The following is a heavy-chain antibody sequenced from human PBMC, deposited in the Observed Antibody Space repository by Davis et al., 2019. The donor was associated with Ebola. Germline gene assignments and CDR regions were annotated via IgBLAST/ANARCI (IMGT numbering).Heavy chain of an antibody. CDR1: GGSFSGYY. Sequence: MPSETLSLTCAVSGGSFSGYYWTWIRQPPGKGLEWIGEINYSGSTNYNPSLTSRVTISIDTSKNQFSLKLSSVTAADTAVYYCARGGGFGGYGMDVWDQGTTVTVSS. D-gene: IGHD3-10*01. CDR3: ARGGGFGGYGMDV. J-gene: IGHJ6*02. CDR2: INYSGST. V-gene: IGHV4-34*01.